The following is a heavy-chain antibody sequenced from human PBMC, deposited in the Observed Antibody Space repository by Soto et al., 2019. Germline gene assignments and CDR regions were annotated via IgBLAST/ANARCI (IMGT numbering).Heavy chain of an antibody. CDR2: SYHSGGT. Sequence: SETLSLTCDVSNYSISSGYYWGWIRQSPGKGLEWIGSSYHSGGTFYNPSLESRVTISIDTSKNQFSLKLTSVTAADTAVYYCARVVTTALFDLWGQGTRVTASS. D-gene: IGHD3-22*01. J-gene: IGHJ5*02. V-gene: IGHV4-38-2*01. CDR1: NYSISSGYY. CDR3: ARVVTTALFDL.